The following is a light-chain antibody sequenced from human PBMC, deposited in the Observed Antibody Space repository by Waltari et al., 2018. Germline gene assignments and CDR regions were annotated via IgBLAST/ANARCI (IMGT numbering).Light chain of an antibody. CDR1: ALPKQH. J-gene: IGLJ2*01. V-gene: IGLV3-25*03. CDR3: QSADSSGDYVV. CDR2: KDS. Sequence: SYELTQPPSVSVSPGQTARIPCSGDALPKQHSYWYQQKPGQAPILVMFKDSERPSEIPERFSGSTSGTTVTLTISEVQAEDEADYYCQSADSSGDYVVFGGGTKLTVL.